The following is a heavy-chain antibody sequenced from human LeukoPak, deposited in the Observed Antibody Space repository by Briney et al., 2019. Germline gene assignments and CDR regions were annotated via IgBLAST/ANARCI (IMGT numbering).Heavy chain of an antibody. D-gene: IGHD6-19*01. Sequence: GGSLRLSCAASGFTFDDYAMHWVRQAPGKGLEWVSGISWNSGSIGYADSVKGRFTISRDNAKNSLYLQMNSLRAEDMALYYCAKEGYSSGWYGGWFDPWGQGTLVTVSS. CDR2: ISWNSGSI. J-gene: IGHJ5*02. V-gene: IGHV3-9*03. CDR3: AKEGYSSGWYGGWFDP. CDR1: GFTFDDYA.